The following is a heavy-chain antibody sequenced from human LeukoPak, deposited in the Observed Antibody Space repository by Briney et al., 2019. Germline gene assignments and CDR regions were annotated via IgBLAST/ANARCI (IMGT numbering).Heavy chain of an antibody. J-gene: IGHJ4*02. CDR1: GGSISSGGYY. CDR3: ARDSSSWSSFDY. D-gene: IGHD6-13*01. V-gene: IGHV4-30-2*01. CDR2: IYHSGST. Sequence: SETLSLTCTVSGGSISSGGYYWSWIRQPPGKGLEWIGYIYHSGSTYYNPSLKSRVTISVDRSKNQFSLKLSSVTAADTAVYYCARDSSSWSSFDYWGQGTLVTVSS.